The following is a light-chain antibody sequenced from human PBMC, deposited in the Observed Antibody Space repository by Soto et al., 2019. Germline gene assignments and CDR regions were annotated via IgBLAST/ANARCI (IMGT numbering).Light chain of an antibody. Sequence: IGMTPSPASLSVSPGARPTLSCVASQSVSSNLAWYQQKPGQAPRLPIYGASTRATGIPARFSGSGSGTEFTLTISSLQSEDFAVYYCQQYNNLPWTFGQGTKVDI. CDR3: QQYNNLPWT. J-gene: IGKJ1*01. CDR2: GAS. CDR1: QSVSSN. V-gene: IGKV3-15*01.